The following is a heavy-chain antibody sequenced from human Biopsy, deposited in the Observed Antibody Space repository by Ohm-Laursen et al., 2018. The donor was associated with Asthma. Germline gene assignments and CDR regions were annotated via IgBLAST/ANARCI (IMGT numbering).Heavy chain of an antibody. CDR1: GYTFTDYS. J-gene: IGHJ5*02. CDR3: ARGQKAAGDRWFDP. CDR2: INPNTGVT. Sequence: SVKLSRQTSGYTFTDYSMHWVRQAPGQGLEWMGWINPNTGVTIYAQKFQGWVTMTRDTSISTAYMELTRLRSNDTAVYYCARGQKAAGDRWFDPWGQGTLVTVSS. V-gene: IGHV1-2*04. D-gene: IGHD6-13*01.